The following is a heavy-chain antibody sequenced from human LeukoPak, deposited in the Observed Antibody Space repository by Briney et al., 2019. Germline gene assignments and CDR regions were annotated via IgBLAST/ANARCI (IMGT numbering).Heavy chain of an antibody. CDR2: INPNTGAT. Sequence: ASVKVSCKASGYTLTGHYLHWVRQAPGQGLEWMGWINPNTGATTYAQRFQGRVTLTRDTSISTAYMDLSRLRPDGTAVYYCASVGVVADYGLDVWGQGTTDTVSS. CDR3: ASVGVVADYGLDV. J-gene: IGHJ6*02. D-gene: IGHD2-15*01. CDR1: GYTLTGHY. V-gene: IGHV1-2*02.